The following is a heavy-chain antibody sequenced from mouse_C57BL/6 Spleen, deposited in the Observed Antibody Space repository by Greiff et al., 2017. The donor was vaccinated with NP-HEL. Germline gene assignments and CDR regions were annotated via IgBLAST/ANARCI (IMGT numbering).Heavy chain of an antibody. V-gene: IGHV1-64*01. CDR3: AREAYGSSYYY. D-gene: IGHD1-1*01. Sequence: QVQLQQSGAELVKPGASVKLSCKASGYTFTSYWMHWVKQRPGQGLEWIGMIHPNSGSTNYNEKFKSKATLTVDKSSSTAYMQLSSLTSEDSAVYYCAREAYGSSYYYWGQGTTLTVSS. CDR1: GYTFTSYW. J-gene: IGHJ2*01. CDR2: IHPNSGST.